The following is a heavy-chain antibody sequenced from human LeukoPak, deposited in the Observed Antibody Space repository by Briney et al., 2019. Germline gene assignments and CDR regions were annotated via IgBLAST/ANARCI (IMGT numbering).Heavy chain of an antibody. CDR2: INPNSGGT. V-gene: IGHV1-2*05. CDR1: GYTFTGYY. CDR3: ARKPIVGATFDY. J-gene: IGHJ4*02. D-gene: IGHD1-26*01. Sequence: ASVKVSCKASGYTFTGYYMHWVRQAPGQGLEWMGRINPNSGGTNYAQKFQDRVTMTRDTSISTAYMELSRLRSDDTVVYYCARKPIVGATFDYWGQGTLVTVSS.